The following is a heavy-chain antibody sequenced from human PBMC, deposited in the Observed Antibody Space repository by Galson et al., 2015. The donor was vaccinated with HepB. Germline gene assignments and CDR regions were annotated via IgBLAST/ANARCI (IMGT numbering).Heavy chain of an antibody. CDR3: ARDRTYHDFWRGFDP. J-gene: IGHJ3*01. CDR1: GFAFSHHA. V-gene: IGHV3-23*01. D-gene: IGHD3-3*01. Sequence: SLRLSCAASGFAFSHHAMSWVRQAPGKGPEWVSSIRGSGDDTKYADSVKGRFTISRDNFETMVFLQMNSLRVEDTAVYYCARDRTYHDFWRGFDPWGQGTMVAVSS. CDR2: IRGSGDDT.